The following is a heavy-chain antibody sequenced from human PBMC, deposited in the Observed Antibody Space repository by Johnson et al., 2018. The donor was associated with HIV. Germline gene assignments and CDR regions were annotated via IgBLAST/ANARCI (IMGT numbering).Heavy chain of an antibody. CDR1: GFTFSTYA. Sequence: QVQLVESGGGVVQPGTSLRLSCAASGFTFSTYAMFWVRQAPGKGLEWVAVISHDGSNKYYGDSVKGRFTISRDNSKNMLFLQMNSLRAEDTAVYYCAGATTVVTPRLGAFDIWGQGTMVTVSS. CDR2: ISHDGSNK. V-gene: IGHV3-30-3*01. CDR3: AGATTVVTPRLGAFDI. D-gene: IGHD4-23*01. J-gene: IGHJ3*02.